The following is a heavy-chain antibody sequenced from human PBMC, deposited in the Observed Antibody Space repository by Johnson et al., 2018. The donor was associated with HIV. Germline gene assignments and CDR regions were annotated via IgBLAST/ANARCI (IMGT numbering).Heavy chain of an antibody. Sequence: VQLVESGGGLVQPGGSLRLSCAASGFTFSSYWMSWVRQAPGKGLEWVANIKQDGSEKYYVDSVKGRFTISRDNAKNSLYLQMNSLKIEDTAVYYCSTGDIVVVAGAMLLPLHDAFDIWGQGTMVTVSS. D-gene: IGHD2-15*01. CDR1: GFTFSSYW. CDR3: STGDIVVVAGAMLLPLHDAFDI. CDR2: IKQDGSEK. V-gene: IGHV3-7*03. J-gene: IGHJ3*02.